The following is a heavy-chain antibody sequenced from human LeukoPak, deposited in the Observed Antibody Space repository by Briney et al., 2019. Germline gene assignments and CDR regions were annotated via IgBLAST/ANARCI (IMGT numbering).Heavy chain of an antibody. CDR1: GGSFSGYY. CDR3: ARGAGYSYWPQNDY. CDR2: INHSGST. J-gene: IGHJ4*02. Sequence: SETLSLTCAVYGGSFSGYYWIWIRQPPGKGLEWIGEINHSGSTNYNPSLKSRVTISVDTSKNQFSLKLSSVTAADTAVYYCARGAGYSYWPQNDYWGQGTLVTVSS. D-gene: IGHD5-18*01. V-gene: IGHV4-34*01.